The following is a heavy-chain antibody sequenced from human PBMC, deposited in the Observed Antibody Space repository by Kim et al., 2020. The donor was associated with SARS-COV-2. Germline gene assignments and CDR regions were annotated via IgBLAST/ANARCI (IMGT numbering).Heavy chain of an antibody. V-gene: IGHV4-34*13. CDR3: ARLSYYDILTGSAMDY. J-gene: IGHJ4*02. Sequence: SLKSRVTISVDTSKNQFSLKLSSVTAADTAVYYCARLSYYDILTGSAMDYWGQGTLVTVSS. D-gene: IGHD3-9*01.